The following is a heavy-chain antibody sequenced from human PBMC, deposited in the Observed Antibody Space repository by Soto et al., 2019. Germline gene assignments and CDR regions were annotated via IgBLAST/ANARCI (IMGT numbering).Heavy chain of an antibody. D-gene: IGHD1-26*01. CDR1: GYTFTSYG. CDR2: ISAYNGNT. CDR3: ARDLLVVRATDGMDV. J-gene: IGHJ6*02. V-gene: IGHV1-18*01. Sequence: GASVKVSCKASGYTFTSYGISWVRQAPGQGLEWMGWISAYNGNTNYAQKLQGRVTMTTDTSTSTAYMELRSLRSDDTAVYYCARDLLVVRATDGMDVWGQGTTVTVSS.